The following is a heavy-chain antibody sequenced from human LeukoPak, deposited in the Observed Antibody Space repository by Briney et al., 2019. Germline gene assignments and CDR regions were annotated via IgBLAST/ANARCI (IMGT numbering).Heavy chain of an antibody. V-gene: IGHV3-9*01. Sequence: GRSLRLSCAASGFTFDDYAMHWVRQAPGKGLEWVSGISWNSGSIGYADSVKGRFTISRDNAKNSLYLQMNSLRAEDTALYYCAKDIPDYYGSGNSFDYWAREPWSPSPQ. CDR1: GFTFDDYA. CDR2: ISWNSGSI. J-gene: IGHJ4*02. D-gene: IGHD3-10*01. CDR3: AKDIPDYYGSGNSFDY.